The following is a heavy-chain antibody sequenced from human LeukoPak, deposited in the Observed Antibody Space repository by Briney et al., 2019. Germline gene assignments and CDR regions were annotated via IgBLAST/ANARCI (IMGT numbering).Heavy chain of an antibody. J-gene: IGHJ5*02. V-gene: IGHV3-11*01. CDR3: ATDGAGFDT. CDR2: INIGGTNT. Sequence: GGSLRLSCEASGFTFNDYYMSWIRQAPGKGLEWLSYINIGGTNTHYADSVKGRFTISRDNAKKSLYLEMNNLRAEDTAVYYCATDGAGFDTWGQGVLVTVSS. CDR1: GFTFNDYY.